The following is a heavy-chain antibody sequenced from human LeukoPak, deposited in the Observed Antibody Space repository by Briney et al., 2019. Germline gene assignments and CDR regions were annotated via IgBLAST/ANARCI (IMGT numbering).Heavy chain of an antibody. Sequence: SETLSLTCTVSGGSISSYYWSWIRQPPGKGLERIGYIYTSGSTNYNPSLKSRVTISVDTSKNQFSLKLSSVTAADTAVYYCARSRKPYYYYYMDVWGKGTTVTVSS. V-gene: IGHV4-4*09. CDR2: IYTSGST. CDR3: ARSRKPYYYYYMDV. J-gene: IGHJ6*03. CDR1: GGSISSYY.